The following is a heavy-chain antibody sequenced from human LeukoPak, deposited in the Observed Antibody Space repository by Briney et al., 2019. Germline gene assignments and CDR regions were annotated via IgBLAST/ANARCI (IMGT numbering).Heavy chain of an antibody. Sequence: SETLSLTCTVSGGSISSYYWSWIRQPAGKGLEWIGRIYTSGSTNYNPSLKSRVTMSVDTSKNQFSLKLSSVTAADTAAYYCARVGRQLAPFDYWGQGTLVTVSS. J-gene: IGHJ4*02. V-gene: IGHV4-4*07. CDR3: ARVGRQLAPFDY. D-gene: IGHD6-13*01. CDR1: GGSISSYY. CDR2: IYTSGST.